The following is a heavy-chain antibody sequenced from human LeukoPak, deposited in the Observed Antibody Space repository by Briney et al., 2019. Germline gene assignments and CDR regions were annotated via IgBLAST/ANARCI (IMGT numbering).Heavy chain of an antibody. CDR1: GFTFSNAW. V-gene: IGHV3-15*01. J-gene: IGHJ4*02. D-gene: IGHD7-27*01. CDR2: VKSKTDGGTT. Sequence: PGGSLRLSCTASGFTFSNAWMSWVRQAPGKGLEWVGRVKSKTDGGTTDYAAPVKGRFTISRDNSKNTLYLQMNSLRAEDTAVFYCARDLTGDAYFDYWGRGTLVTVSS. CDR3: ARDLTGDAYFDY.